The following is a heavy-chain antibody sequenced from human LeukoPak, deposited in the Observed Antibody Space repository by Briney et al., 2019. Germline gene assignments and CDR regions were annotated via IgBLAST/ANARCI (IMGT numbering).Heavy chain of an antibody. CDR2: IWYDGSNK. J-gene: IGHJ4*02. CDR1: GFTLSSYG. V-gene: IGHV3-33*01. CDR3: ARHYVDLGAPPGY. D-gene: IGHD3-16*01. Sequence: GRSLRLSCAASGFTLSSYGMHWVRQAPGKGLEWVAVIWYDGSNKYYADSVKGRFTISRDNSKNTLYLQMNSLRAEDTAVYYCARHYVDLGAPPGYWGQGTLVTVSS.